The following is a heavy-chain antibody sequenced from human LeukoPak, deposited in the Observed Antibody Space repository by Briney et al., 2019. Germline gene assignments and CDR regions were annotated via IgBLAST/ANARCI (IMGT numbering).Heavy chain of an antibody. CDR1: GGSISGYY. V-gene: IGHV4-59*08. CDR3: ARPYGSGWYAAFHI. Sequence: PSETLSLTCTVSGGSISGYYWSWIRQPPGKGLEWIGYIHYSGSTNYSPSLKSRVAISADTPKNQFFLSLTSVTAADTAVYYCARPYGSGWYAAFHIWGQGTMVTVSS. D-gene: IGHD6-19*01. J-gene: IGHJ3*02. CDR2: IHYSGST.